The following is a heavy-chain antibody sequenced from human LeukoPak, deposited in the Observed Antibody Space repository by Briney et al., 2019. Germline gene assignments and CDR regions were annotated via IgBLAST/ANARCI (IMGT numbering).Heavy chain of an antibody. Sequence: GGPLRLSCAASGFTFSSYSMNWVRQAPGKGLEWVSSISSSSSYIYYADSVKGRFTISRDNAKNSLYLQMNSLRAEDTAVYYCARAQRITMVRGVIPYYMDVWGKGTTVTVSS. CDR1: GFTFSSYS. CDR3: ARAQRITMVRGVIPYYMDV. J-gene: IGHJ6*03. D-gene: IGHD3-10*01. CDR2: ISSSSSYI. V-gene: IGHV3-21*01.